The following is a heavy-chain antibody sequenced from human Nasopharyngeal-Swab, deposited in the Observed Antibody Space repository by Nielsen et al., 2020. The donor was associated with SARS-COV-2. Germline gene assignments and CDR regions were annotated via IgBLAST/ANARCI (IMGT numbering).Heavy chain of an antibody. CDR2: INPIFGTA. CDR3: ARDSTYYYDSSGSDGAFDI. V-gene: IGHV1-69*06. Sequence: VRQRPGKGLEWMGGINPIFGTANYAQKFQGRVTITADKTTSTAYMELSSLRSEDTAVYYCARDSTYYYDSSGSDGAFDIWGQGTMVTVSS. D-gene: IGHD3-22*01. J-gene: IGHJ3*02.